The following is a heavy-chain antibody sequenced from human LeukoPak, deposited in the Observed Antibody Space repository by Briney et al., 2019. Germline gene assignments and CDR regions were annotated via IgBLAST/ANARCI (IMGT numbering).Heavy chain of an antibody. CDR1: GFTFSSYA. CDR3: AKDLRDTAMVQDAFDI. D-gene: IGHD5-18*01. J-gene: IGHJ3*02. CDR2: ISGSGGST. Sequence: PGGSLRLSCAASGFTFSSYAMSWVRQAPGKGLGWVSAISGSGGSTYYADSVKGRFTISRDNSKNTLYLQMNSLRAEDTAVYYCAKDLRDTAMVQDAFDIWGQGTMVTVSS. V-gene: IGHV3-23*01.